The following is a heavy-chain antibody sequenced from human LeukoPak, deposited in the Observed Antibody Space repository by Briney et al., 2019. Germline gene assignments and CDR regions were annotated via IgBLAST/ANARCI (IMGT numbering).Heavy chain of an antibody. CDR3: ARGLQRWLQLYYFDY. CDR1: GGSISSGGYY. J-gene: IGHJ4*02. D-gene: IGHD5-24*01. V-gene: IGHV4-31*03. Sequence: SETLSLTCTVSGGSISSGGYYWSWTRQHPGKGLEWIGYIYYSGSTYYNPSLKSRVTISVDTSKNQFSLKLSSVTAADTAVYYCARGLQRWLQLYYFDYWGQGTLVTVSS. CDR2: IYYSGST.